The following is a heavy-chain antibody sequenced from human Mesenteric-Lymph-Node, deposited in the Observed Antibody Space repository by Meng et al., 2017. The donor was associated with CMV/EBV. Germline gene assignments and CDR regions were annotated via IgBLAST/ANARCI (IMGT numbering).Heavy chain of an antibody. CDR3: ARVGPAGYYYYYGMDV. CDR1: GFTVSSNY. CDR2: IYSGDST. V-gene: IGHV3-53*01. J-gene: IGHJ6*02. Sequence: GGSLRLSCAASGFTVSSNYMSWVRQAPGKGLEWVSIIYSGDSTYYADSVKGRFTISRDNSKSTLYLQMNSLRAEDTAVYYCARVGPAGYYYYYGMDVWGQGTTVTVSS. D-gene: IGHD2-2*01.